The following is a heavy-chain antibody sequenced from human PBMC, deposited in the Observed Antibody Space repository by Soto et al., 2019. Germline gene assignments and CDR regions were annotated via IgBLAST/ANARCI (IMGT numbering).Heavy chain of an antibody. D-gene: IGHD2-15*01. CDR1: GFTFSNYW. CDR2: IKPDGSEK. CDR3: ARFRGYFGC. Sequence: EERLVESGGGLVQPGGSLRLSCVASGFTFSNYWMTWVRQAPGKGLEWVANIKPDGSEKNYVDSVEGRFIFSRDKVEKSLYLQMNDLRAEDTAVYYCARFRGYFGCWGQGTLVTVSS. V-gene: IGHV3-7*01. J-gene: IGHJ4*02.